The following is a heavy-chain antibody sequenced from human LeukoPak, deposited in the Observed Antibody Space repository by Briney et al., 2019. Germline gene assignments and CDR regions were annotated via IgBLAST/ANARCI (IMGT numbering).Heavy chain of an antibody. V-gene: IGHV4-39*01. CDR3: ARVSHGGNDY. J-gene: IGHJ4*02. Sequence: PSETLSLTCTVSGGSISSSSYYWGWNRQPPGKGLEWIGSIYYSGSTYYNPSLKSRVTISVDTSKNQFSLKLSSVTAADTAVYYCARVSHGGNDYWGQGTLVTVSS. D-gene: IGHD4-23*01. CDR1: GGSISSSSYY. CDR2: IYYSGST.